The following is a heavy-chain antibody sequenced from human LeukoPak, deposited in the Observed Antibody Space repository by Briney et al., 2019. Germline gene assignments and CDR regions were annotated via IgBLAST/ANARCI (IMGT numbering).Heavy chain of an antibody. CDR2: IRYDGSNK. Sequence: GGSLRLSCAASGFTFSSYGMHWVRQAPGKGLEWVAFIRYDGSNKYYADSVKGRFTISRDNSKNTLYLQMNSLIPEDTAVYHCARQYISGQWYFDYWGQGTLVTVSS. V-gene: IGHV3-30*02. CDR1: GFTFSSYG. J-gene: IGHJ4*02. CDR3: ARQYISGQWYFDY. D-gene: IGHD5-18*01.